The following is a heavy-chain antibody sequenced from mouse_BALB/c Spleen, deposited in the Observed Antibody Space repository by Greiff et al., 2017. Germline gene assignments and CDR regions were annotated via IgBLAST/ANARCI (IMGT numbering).Heavy chain of an antibody. Sequence: EVKVEESGGGLVQPGGSLRLSCATSGFTFTDYYMSWVRQPPGKALEWLGFIRNKANGYTTEYSASVKGRFTISRDNSQSILYLQMNTLRAEDSATYYCARDNEVYDEEGAWFAYWGQGTLVTVSA. V-gene: IGHV7-3*02. J-gene: IGHJ3*01. CDR1: GFTFTDYY. D-gene: IGHD2-14*01. CDR2: IRNKANGYTT. CDR3: ARDNEVYDEEGAWFAY.